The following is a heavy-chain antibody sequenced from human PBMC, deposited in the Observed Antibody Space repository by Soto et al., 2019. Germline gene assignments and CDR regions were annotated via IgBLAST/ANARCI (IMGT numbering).Heavy chain of an antibody. Sequence: PGGSLRLSCAASGFSFSSYGMHWVRQAPGKGLGWVALVWYDGSNKYYTDSVKGRFTISRDNSKNTLYLQMDSLRAEDTAVYYCSRIPHDYDYDDYWGRGTLVPVSS. V-gene: IGHV3-33*01. J-gene: IGHJ4*02. D-gene: IGHD3-10*01. CDR2: VWYDGSNK. CDR1: GFSFSSYG. CDR3: SRIPHDYDYDDY.